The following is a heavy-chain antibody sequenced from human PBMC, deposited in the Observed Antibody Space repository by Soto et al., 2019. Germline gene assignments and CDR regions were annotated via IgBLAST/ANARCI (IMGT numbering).Heavy chain of an antibody. Sequence: VGSLRLSCAASGFTFSSFAMSCVRQAPGKGLDWVSAISGSGGSTYSADSVKGRFTISRDNSKNTLYLQMSSLRAEDTAVYYCARGFSAGKGSPPHLWGQGYLVTXSS. CDR1: GFTFSSFA. CDR2: ISGSGGST. D-gene: IGHD6-13*01. CDR3: ARGFSAGKGSPPHL. V-gene: IGHV3-23*01. J-gene: IGHJ4*02.